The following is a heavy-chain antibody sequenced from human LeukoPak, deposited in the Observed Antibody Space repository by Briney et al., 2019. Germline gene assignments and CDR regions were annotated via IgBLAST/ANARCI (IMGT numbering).Heavy chain of an antibody. V-gene: IGHV5-51*01. CDR1: GYSFINYW. Sequence: HGESLKISRKGSGYSFINYWIGWVRQMPDKGLEWMGIIYPGNSDIRYSPSFQGQVTISVDKSINTAYLQWTSLKASDTAIYYCTTGRFCSGGSCSSSFDFWGQGTLLTVPS. D-gene: IGHD2-15*01. J-gene: IGHJ4*02. CDR2: IYPGNSDI. CDR3: TTGRFCSGGSCSSSFDF.